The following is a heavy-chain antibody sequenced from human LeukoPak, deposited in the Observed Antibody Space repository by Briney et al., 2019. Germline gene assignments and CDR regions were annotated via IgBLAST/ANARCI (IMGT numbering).Heavy chain of an antibody. J-gene: IGHJ3*02. CDR3: AGGRYSSSSLSI. Sequence: ASVKASCKASGYTFTGYYMHWVRQAPGQGLEWMGWINPNSGGTNYAQKFQGRVTMTRDTSISTAYMELSRLRSDDTAVYYCAGGRYSSSSLSIWGQGTMVTVSS. CDR1: GYTFTGYY. CDR2: INPNSGGT. D-gene: IGHD6-6*01. V-gene: IGHV1-2*02.